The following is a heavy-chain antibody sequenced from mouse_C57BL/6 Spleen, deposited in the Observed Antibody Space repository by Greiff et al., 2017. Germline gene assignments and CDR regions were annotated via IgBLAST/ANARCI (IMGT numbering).Heavy chain of an antibody. CDR3: ATFTTVVDKKSLYYVDY. CDR1: GFTFSDYG. V-gene: IGHV5-17*01. D-gene: IGHD1-1*01. Sequence: EVKVVESGGGLVKPGGSLKLSCAASGFTFSDYGMHWVRQAPEKGLEWVAYISSGSSTIYYADTVKGRFTISIDNAKNTLFMQMTSLRSEDTAMYYCATFTTVVDKKSLYYVDYWGQGTTLTVSS. J-gene: IGHJ2*01. CDR2: ISSGSSTI.